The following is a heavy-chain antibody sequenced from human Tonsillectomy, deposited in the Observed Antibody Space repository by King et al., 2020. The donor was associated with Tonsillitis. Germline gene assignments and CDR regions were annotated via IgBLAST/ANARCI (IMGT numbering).Heavy chain of an antibody. CDR3: AGGSGWLSDH. Sequence: QLVQSGGGLVQPGGSLRLSCTVSGFRFSDLWMTWVRQAPGKGLEWVASIKQDGSQKDYMGSLRGRFTVSRDNAKNLAYLQIDNLRDEDTAVYYCAGGSGWLSDHWGRGSLFSVSS. CDR2: IKQDGSQK. CDR1: GFRFSDLW. J-gene: IGHJ4*02. V-gene: IGHV3-7*01. D-gene: IGHD6-19*01.